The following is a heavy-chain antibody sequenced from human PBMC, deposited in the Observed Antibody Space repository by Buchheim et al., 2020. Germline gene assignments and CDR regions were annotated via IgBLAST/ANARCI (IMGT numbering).Heavy chain of an antibody. CDR3: ARDHPGVVVVPAAPGDY. D-gene: IGHD2-2*01. CDR2: INPSGGST. CDR1: GYTFTSYD. V-gene: IGHV1-46*01. J-gene: IGHJ4*02. Sequence: QVQLVQSGAEVKKPGASVKVSCKASGYTFTSYDINWVRQAPGQGLEWMGIINPSGGSTSYAQKFQGRVTMTRDTSTSTVYMELSSLRSEDTAVYYCARDHPGVVVVPAAPGDYWGQGTL.